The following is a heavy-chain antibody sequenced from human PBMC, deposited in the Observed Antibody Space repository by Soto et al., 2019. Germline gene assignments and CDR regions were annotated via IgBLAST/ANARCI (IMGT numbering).Heavy chain of an antibody. V-gene: IGHV1-2*02. J-gene: IGHJ4*01. CDR1: GYTFAAYY. CDR2: IFPNSGGST. CDR3: AKDEGGIFDS. Sequence: QVQLVQSGAEVKGPGASVKVSCKTSGYTFAAYYIHWVRQAPGQGLEWMGFIFPNSGGSTTSAQPLEGSVTMTRDSSISTAYLELSGLTPDDTAVYYCAKDEGGIFDSWGQGTLVTVSS. D-gene: IGHD3-16*01.